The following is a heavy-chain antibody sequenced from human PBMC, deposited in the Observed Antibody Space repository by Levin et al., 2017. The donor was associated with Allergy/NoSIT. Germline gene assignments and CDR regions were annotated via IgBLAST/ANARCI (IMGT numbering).Heavy chain of an antibody. V-gene: IGHV1-46*01. Sequence: EASVKVSCKASGYTFTSYYMHWVRQAPGQGLEWMGVINPSGGSTSYAQKFQGRVTMTRDTSTSTVYMELRSLRSEDTAVYYCARGDCSSSTCYTVHYYYAMDVWGQGTTVTVSS. J-gene: IGHJ6*02. CDR3: ARGDCSSSTCYTVHYYYAMDV. CDR2: INPSGGST. D-gene: IGHD2-2*02. CDR1: GYTFTSYY.